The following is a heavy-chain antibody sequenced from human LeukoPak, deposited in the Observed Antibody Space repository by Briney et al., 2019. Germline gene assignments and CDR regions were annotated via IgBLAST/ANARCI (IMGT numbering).Heavy chain of an antibody. V-gene: IGHV3-30*18. CDR3: AKEQDRDPYSCDY. CDR1: GCTCSNEV. Sequence: GPLSSSCAASGCTCSNEVMHGGRTAPGKGLGWVAVISNDGSNKYSDALMGRLTTFRDNTKNTLYLQIKSRRAEDTAVYYCAKEQDRDPYSCDYWGQGTLVTVSS. J-gene: IGHJ4*02. CDR2: ISNDGSNK.